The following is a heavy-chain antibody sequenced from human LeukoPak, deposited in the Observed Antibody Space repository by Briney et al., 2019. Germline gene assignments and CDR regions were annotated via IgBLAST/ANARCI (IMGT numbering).Heavy chain of an antibody. V-gene: IGHV1-2*02. Sequence: ASLKVSCKAYGYAFIAHDLHWVRQAPGQGLEYLGWITPHNGGTRYAQKFQGRVTITMDTSTSTDFMELTSLKSDDTAIYYCAKDGGSWSFDYWGQGTLVTVSS. D-gene: IGHD2-15*01. CDR3: AKDGGSWSFDY. J-gene: IGHJ4*02. CDR2: ITPHNGGT. CDR1: GYAFIAHD.